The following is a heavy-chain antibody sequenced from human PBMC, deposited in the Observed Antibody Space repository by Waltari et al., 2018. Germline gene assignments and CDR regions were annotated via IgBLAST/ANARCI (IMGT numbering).Heavy chain of an antibody. CDR1: GYSFTNYC. J-gene: IGHJ4*02. V-gene: IGHV5-51*03. CDR3: ASSYYYDSSGYYSLDY. CDR2: IYPDDSDT. D-gene: IGHD3-22*01. Sequence: EVQLVQSGAEVKKPGESLKISCKGSGYSFTNYCIGWVRQMPGKGLEWMGIIYPDDSDTRYSPSFQGQVTISADKSISTAYLQWSSLKASDTAMYYCASSYYYDSSGYYSLDYWGQGTLVTVSS.